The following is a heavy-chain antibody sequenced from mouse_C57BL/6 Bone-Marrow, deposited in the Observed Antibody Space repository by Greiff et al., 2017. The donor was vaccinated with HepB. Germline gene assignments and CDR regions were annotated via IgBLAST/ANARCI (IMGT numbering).Heavy chain of an antibody. J-gene: IGHJ1*03. CDR3: ARYIMGSPWYFDV. V-gene: IGHV7-3*01. D-gene: IGHD1-1*01. CDR2: IRNKANGYTT. Sequence: DVKLVESGGGLVQPGGSLSLSCAASGFTFTDYYMSWVRQPPGKALEWLGFIRNKANGYTTEYSASVKGRFTISRDNSQSILYLQMNALRAEDSATYYCARYIMGSPWYFDVWGTGTTVTVSS. CDR1: GFTFTDYY.